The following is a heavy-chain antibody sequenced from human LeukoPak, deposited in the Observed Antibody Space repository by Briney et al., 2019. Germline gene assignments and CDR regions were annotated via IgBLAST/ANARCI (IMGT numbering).Heavy chain of an antibody. J-gene: IGHJ4*02. D-gene: IGHD5-18*01. CDR2: FDPEDGET. V-gene: IGHV1-24*01. Sequence: ASVKVSCKVSGYTLTELSMHWVRQAPGKGLEWMGGFDPEDGETIYAQKFQGRVTMTEDTSTDTAYMELSSLRFEDTAVYYCATGRDRGYSYGLFQFDYWGQGTLVTVSS. CDR1: GYTLTELS. CDR3: ATGRDRGYSYGLFQFDY.